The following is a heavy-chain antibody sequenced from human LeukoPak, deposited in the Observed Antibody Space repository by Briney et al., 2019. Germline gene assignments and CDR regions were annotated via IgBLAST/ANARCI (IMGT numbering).Heavy chain of an antibody. J-gene: IGHJ4*02. V-gene: IGHV4-34*01. CDR2: INHSGST. D-gene: IGHD3-3*01. CDR3: ARGRGDVFGVVPTIPIYYFDY. CDR1: GFTFSSYS. Sequence: PGGSLRLSCAASGFTFSSYSMNWVRQPPGKGLEWIGEINHSGSTNYNPSLKSRVTISVDTSKNQFSLKLSSVTAADTAVYYCARGRGDVFGVVPTIPIYYFDYWGQGTLVTVSS.